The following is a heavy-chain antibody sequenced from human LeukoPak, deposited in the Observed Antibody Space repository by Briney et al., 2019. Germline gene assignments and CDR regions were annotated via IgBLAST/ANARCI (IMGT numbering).Heavy chain of an antibody. CDR2: ISGSGGST. CDR3: AHDTYSYGYQTQVDY. Sequence: GGSLRLSCVASGFTFNNYAMTWVRQAPGKGLEWVSAISGSGGSTYYADSVTGRFTISRDNSENTLYLQMNSLRAEDTAVYYCAHDTYSYGYQTQVDYWGQGTLVTVSS. CDR1: GFTFNNYA. V-gene: IGHV3-23*01. D-gene: IGHD5-18*01. J-gene: IGHJ4*02.